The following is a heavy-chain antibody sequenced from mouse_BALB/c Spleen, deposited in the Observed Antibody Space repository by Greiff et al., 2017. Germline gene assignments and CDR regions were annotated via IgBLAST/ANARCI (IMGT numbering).Heavy chain of an antibody. CDR2: ISSGGSYT. V-gene: IGHV5-6-4*01. Sequence: EVKLVESGGGLVKPGGSLKLSCAASGFTFSSYTMSWVRQTPEKRLEWVATISSGGSYTYYPDSVKGRFTISRDNAKNTLYLQMSSLKPEDTAMYYCTRDHATARATFDYWGQGTTLTVSS. CDR1: GFTFSSYT. D-gene: IGHD3-2*01. CDR3: TRDHATARATFDY. J-gene: IGHJ2*01.